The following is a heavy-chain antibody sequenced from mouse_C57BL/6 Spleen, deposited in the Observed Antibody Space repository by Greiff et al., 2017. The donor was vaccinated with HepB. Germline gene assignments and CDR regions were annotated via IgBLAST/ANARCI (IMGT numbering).Heavy chain of an antibody. CDR2: INPNNGGT. D-gene: IGHD2-5*01. Sequence: VQLQQSGPELVKPGASVKMSCKASGYTFTDYNMHWVKQSHGKSLEWIGYINPNNGGTSYNQKFKGKATLTVNKSSSTAYMELRSLTSEDSAVYYCARFMYSIHYYAMDYWGQGTSVTVSS. J-gene: IGHJ4*01. V-gene: IGHV1-22*01. CDR1: GYTFTDYN. CDR3: ARFMYSIHYYAMDY.